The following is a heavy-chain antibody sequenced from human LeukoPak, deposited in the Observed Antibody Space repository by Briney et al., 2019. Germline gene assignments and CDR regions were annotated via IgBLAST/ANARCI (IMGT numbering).Heavy chain of an antibody. J-gene: IGHJ4*02. D-gene: IGHD4-17*01. CDR2: IVVGSGNT. V-gene: IGHV1-58*02. CDR1: GFTFTSSA. CDR3: AARPPSGDYVSTFDY. Sequence: GTSVKVSCKASGFTFTSSAMQWVRQARGQRLEWIGWIVVGSGNTNYAQKFQERVTITRDMYTSTAYMELSSLRSEDTAVYYCAARPPSGDYVSTFDYWGQGTLVTVSS.